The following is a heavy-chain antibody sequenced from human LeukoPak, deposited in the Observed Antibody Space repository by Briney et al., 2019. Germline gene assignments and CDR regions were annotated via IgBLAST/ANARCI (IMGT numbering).Heavy chain of an antibody. CDR1: GSTLSSYA. CDR3: AKDISRINVIVVAPGRGIDY. V-gene: IGHV3-23*01. CDR2: ISGGGGSV. D-gene: IGHD3-22*01. Sequence: GGSLRLSCAASGSTLSSYAMTWVRQAPGKGLEWVSGISGGGGSVYYADSVKGRFTISRDNSKSTLYLQMNSLRAEDTAVYYCAKDISRINVIVVAPGRGIDYWGQGTLVTVSS. J-gene: IGHJ4*02.